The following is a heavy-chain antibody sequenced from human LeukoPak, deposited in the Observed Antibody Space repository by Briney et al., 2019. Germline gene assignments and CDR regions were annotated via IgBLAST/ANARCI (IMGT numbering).Heavy chain of an antibody. V-gene: IGHV3-30*18. Sequence: GRSLRLSCAASGFTFSSYAMHWVRQAPGKGLEWVAVISYDGSNKYYADSVKGRFTISRDNSKNTLYLQTNSLRAEDTAVYYCAKDSPYSTGWGGIYYYYGMDVWGQGTTVSVSS. D-gene: IGHD6-19*01. CDR2: ISYDGSNK. CDR3: AKDSPYSTGWGGIYYYYGMDV. CDR1: GFTFSSYA. J-gene: IGHJ6*02.